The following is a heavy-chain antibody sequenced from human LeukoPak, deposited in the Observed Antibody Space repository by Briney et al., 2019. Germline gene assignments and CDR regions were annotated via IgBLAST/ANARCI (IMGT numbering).Heavy chain of an antibody. CDR1: GFTFSSYG. CDR3: AREVHCSSTSCDI. CDR2: IWYDGSNK. V-gene: IGHV3-33*01. D-gene: IGHD2-2*01. J-gene: IGHJ3*02. Sequence: GGSLRLSCAASGFTFSSYGMHWVRQAPGKGLEWVAVIWYDGSNKYYADSVKGRFTISRDNAKNSQYLQMNSLRAEDTAVYYCAREVHCSSTSCDIWGQGTMVTVSS.